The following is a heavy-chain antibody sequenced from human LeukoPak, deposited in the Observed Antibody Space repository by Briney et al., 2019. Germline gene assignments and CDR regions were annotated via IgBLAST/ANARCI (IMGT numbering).Heavy chain of an antibody. D-gene: IGHD3-22*01. J-gene: IGHJ4*02. Sequence: GGSLRLSCAASGFTFSSYAMSWVRQAPGKGLEWVSAISGSGGSTYYADSVKGRFTISRDNSKNTLYLQMNSLRAEDTAVYYCAKDRSYDSSGYSPPHYFDYWGQGTLVTVSS. CDR2: ISGSGGST. V-gene: IGHV3-23*01. CDR1: GFTFSSYA. CDR3: AKDRSYDSSGYSPPHYFDY.